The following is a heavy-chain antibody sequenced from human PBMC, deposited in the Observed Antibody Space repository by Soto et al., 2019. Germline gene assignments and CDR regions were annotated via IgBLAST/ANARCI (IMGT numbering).Heavy chain of an antibody. J-gene: IGHJ4*02. D-gene: IGHD3-3*01. CDR3: ARTDTYYDFWSGYYFDY. Sequence: SETLSLTCTVSGGSISSSSYYWGWIRQPPGKGLEWIGSIYYSGSTYYNPSLKSRVTISEDTSKNLFSLKLSFVTAADTAVYYCARTDTYYDFWSGYYFDYWGQGTLVTVSS. CDR1: GGSISSSSYY. V-gene: IGHV4-39*01. CDR2: IYYSGST.